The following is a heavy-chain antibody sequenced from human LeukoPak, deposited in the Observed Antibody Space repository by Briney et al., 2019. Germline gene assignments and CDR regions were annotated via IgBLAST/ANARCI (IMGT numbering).Heavy chain of an antibody. CDR3: ARDPENYYDSRPYWYFDL. Sequence: SETLSLTCTVSGGSISSSSYYWGWIRQPPGKGLEWIGSIYYSGSTYYNPSFKSRVTISVDTSKNQFSLKLSSVTAADTAVYYCARDPENYYDSRPYWYFDLWGRGTLVTVSS. CDR1: GGSISSSSYY. CDR2: IYYSGST. V-gene: IGHV4-39*07. J-gene: IGHJ2*01. D-gene: IGHD3-22*01.